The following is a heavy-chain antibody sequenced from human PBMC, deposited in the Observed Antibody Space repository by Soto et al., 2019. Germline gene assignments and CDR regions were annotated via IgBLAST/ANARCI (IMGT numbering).Heavy chain of an antibody. D-gene: IGHD2-21*02. CDR3: ARAGGRNYIVVVTAMDYYYGMDV. V-gene: IGHV3-48*02. CDR2: ISSSSSTI. Sequence: PGGSLRLSCAASGFTFSSYSMNWVRQAPGKGLEWVSYISSSSSTIYYADSVKGRFTISRDNAKNSLYLQMNSLRDEDTAVYYCARAGGRNYIVVVTAMDYYYGMDVWGKGTTVTVSS. CDR1: GFTFSSYS. J-gene: IGHJ6*04.